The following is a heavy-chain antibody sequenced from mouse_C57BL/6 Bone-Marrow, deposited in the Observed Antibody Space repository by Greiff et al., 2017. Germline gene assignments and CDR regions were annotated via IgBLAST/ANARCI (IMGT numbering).Heavy chain of an antibody. CDR1: GFNIKDDC. V-gene: IGHV14-4*01. CDR2: IDPENGDT. J-gene: IGHJ2*01. Sequence: VQLQQSGAELVRPGASVKLSCTASGFNIKDDCMHWVKQRPEQGLEWIGWIDPENGDTEYASKFQGKATITADTSSNTAYLQLSSLTSEDTAVYYCTGDYDYEFAYWGQGTTLTVSA. D-gene: IGHD2-4*01. CDR3: TGDYDYEFAY.